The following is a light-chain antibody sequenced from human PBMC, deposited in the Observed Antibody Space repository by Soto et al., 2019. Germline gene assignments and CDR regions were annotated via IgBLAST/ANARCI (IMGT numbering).Light chain of an antibody. J-gene: IGKJ1*01. Sequence: EIVLTQSPGTLSLSPGERATLSCRASQSVSSSYLAWYQQKPGQAPRLLIYGASSRATGIPDRFSGSGSGTDFTLTISRLDPQDFAVSYCQQYGSSSWTFGQGTKVEIK. V-gene: IGKV3-20*01. CDR3: QQYGSSSWT. CDR2: GAS. CDR1: QSVSSSY.